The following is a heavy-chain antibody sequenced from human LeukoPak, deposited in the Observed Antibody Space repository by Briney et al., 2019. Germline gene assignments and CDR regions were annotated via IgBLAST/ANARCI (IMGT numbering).Heavy chain of an antibody. Sequence: GGSLRLSCAASGFTFSSYEMNWVRQAPGKGLEWVAYITSSGRIIYYADSVKGRFTISRDNAKISLYLQMNSLKTEDTAVYYCTTDQGIVGVEDHFDYWGQGTLVTVSS. J-gene: IGHJ4*02. CDR2: ITSSGRII. V-gene: IGHV3-48*03. CDR1: GFTFSSYE. D-gene: IGHD1-26*01. CDR3: TTDQGIVGVEDHFDY.